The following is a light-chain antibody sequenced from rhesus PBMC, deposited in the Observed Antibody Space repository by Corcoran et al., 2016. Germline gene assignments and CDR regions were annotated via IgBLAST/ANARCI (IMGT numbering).Light chain of an antibody. V-gene: IGKV1-25*01. J-gene: IGKJ2*01. CDR3: QHYYSTPYS. Sequence: DIQMTQSPSSLSASVGDRVTITCRASQGITNDLAWYQQKPGETPKLLIYEASSLQSGIPSRVSGRGSGTDFTLTSSSLQSEDFATYYCQHYYSTPYSFGQGTKVEIK. CDR1: QGITND. CDR2: EAS.